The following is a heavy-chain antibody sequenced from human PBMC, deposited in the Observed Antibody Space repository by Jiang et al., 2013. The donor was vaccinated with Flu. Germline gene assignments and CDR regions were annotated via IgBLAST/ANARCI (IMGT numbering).Heavy chain of an antibody. CDR3: AKDLGAAAGIFDY. Sequence: VQLLESGGGVVQPGRSLRLSCAASGFTFSSYGMHWVRQAPGKGLEWVAVISYDGSNKYYADSVKGRFTISRDNSKNTLYLQMNSLRAEDTAVYYCAKDLGAAAGIFDYWGQGTLVTVSS. J-gene: IGHJ4*02. V-gene: IGHV3-30*18. D-gene: IGHD6-13*01. CDR2: ISYDGSNK. CDR1: GFTFSSYG.